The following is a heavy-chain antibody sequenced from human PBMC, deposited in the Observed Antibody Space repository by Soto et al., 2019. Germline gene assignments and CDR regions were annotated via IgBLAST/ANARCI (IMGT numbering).Heavy chain of an antibody. CDR3: ARGRYCSSTSCYGPGDY. Sequence: ASVKVSCKASGYTFANYAIHWVRQAPGQRLEWMGWINAGNGNPKYSQKFQDRVTISRDTSATTAYMEMSSLRSEDTAVYYCARGRYCSSTSCYGPGDYWGQGTLVTVSS. CDR2: INAGNGNP. J-gene: IGHJ4*02. D-gene: IGHD2-2*01. V-gene: IGHV1-3*01. CDR1: GYTFANYA.